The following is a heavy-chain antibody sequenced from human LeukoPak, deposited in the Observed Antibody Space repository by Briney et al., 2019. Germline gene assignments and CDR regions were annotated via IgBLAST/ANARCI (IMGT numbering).Heavy chain of an antibody. CDR2: ITPNFGTA. CDR1: GGTFSSYA. Sequence: SVKVSCTASGGTFSSYAISWVRQAPGQGLEWMGGITPNFGTANYAQKFQGRVTITADESTSTAYMELSSLRSEDTAVYYCARDRTLIAVAGRYYGMDVWGQGTTVTVSS. V-gene: IGHV1-69*13. D-gene: IGHD6-19*01. J-gene: IGHJ6*02. CDR3: ARDRTLIAVAGRYYGMDV.